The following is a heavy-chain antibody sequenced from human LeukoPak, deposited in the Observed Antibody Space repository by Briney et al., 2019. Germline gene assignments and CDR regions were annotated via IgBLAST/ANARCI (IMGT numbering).Heavy chain of an antibody. D-gene: IGHD4-17*01. CDR2: IYYSGST. CDR1: GGSISSYY. J-gene: IGHJ6*02. Sequence: PSETLSLTCTVSGGSISSYYWSWIRQPPGKGLEWIGYIYYSGSTNYNPSLKSRVTISVDTSKNQFSLKLSSVTAADTAVYYCARAEGEYGDYNYYYYGMDVWGQGTTVTVSS. V-gene: IGHV4-59*01. CDR3: ARAEGEYGDYNYYYYGMDV.